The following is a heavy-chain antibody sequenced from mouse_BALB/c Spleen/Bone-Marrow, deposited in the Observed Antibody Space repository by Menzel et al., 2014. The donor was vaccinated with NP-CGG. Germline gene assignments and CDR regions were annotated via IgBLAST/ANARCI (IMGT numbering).Heavy chain of an antibody. V-gene: IGHV5-17*02. CDR1: GFTFSSFG. CDR3: VRSYDSYAMAF. D-gene: IGHD2-10*02. Sequence: EVKLVESGGGLAQPGGSRKLSCAASGFTFSSFGMHWVRQAPEKGLEWVAYISSGSSTIYYADTVKGRFTISRDNPKNTLFLQMTSLRSEDTAMYYCVRSYDSYAMAFWGQGTSATVSS. CDR2: ISSGSSTI. J-gene: IGHJ4*01.